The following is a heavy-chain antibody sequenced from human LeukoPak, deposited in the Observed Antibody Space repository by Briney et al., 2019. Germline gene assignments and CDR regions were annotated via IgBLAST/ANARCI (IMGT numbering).Heavy chain of an antibody. CDR2: TYYKSKWYN. D-gene: IGHD6-6*01. CDR3: TRDSGSYSSSYRFDS. V-gene: IGHV6-1*01. J-gene: IGHJ4*02. Sequence: SQTLSLTCAISGDSVSSNSAAWNWIRQSPSRGLEWLGRTYYKSKWYNDYAASVKSRITINPDTSENQFPLQLNSVTPEDTAVYYCTRDSGSYSSSYRFDSWGQGTLVTVSS. CDR1: GDSVSSNSAA.